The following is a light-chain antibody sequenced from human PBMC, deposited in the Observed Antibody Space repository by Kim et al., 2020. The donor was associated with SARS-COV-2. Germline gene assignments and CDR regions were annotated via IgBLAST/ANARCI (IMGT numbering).Light chain of an antibody. Sequence: GQTVTIPLSGGRSNVGNNPVTWFQQVPGTAPKLLMSNDNQRPSGVPDRFSASKSGTSASLAISGLQSEDEAVYYCASWDDSLSGRVFGGGTQLTVL. CDR1: RSNVGNNP. CDR3: ASWDDSLSGRV. CDR2: NDN. J-gene: IGLJ3*02. V-gene: IGLV1-44*01.